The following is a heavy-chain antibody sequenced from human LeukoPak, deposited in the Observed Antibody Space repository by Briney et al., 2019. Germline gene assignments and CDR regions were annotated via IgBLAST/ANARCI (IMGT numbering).Heavy chain of an antibody. Sequence: GESLRLSCAASGFTFSNYAMSWVRQAPGRGLEWVAVISYDGSNKYYADSVKGRFTISRDNSKNTLYLQMNSLRAEDTAVYYCAKGDGSGSAFDYWGQGILVTVSS. CDR2: ISYDGSNK. CDR1: GFTFSNYA. J-gene: IGHJ4*02. D-gene: IGHD3-10*01. V-gene: IGHV3-30*18. CDR3: AKGDGSGSAFDY.